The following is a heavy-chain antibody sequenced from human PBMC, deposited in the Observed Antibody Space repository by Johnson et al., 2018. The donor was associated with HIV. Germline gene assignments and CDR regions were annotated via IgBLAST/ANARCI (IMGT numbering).Heavy chain of an antibody. V-gene: IGHV3-66*02. CDR1: GFTVSSNY. CDR2: IYSGGST. Sequence: VQLVESGGGLVQPGGSLRLSCAASGFTVSSNYMSWVRQAPGKGLEWVSVIYSGGSTYYADSVKGRFTISRDSSKNTLYLQMNSLTPDDTAVYFCARDFPLGYRWGNGFDIWGQGTMVIVSS. D-gene: IGHD5-18*01. J-gene: IGHJ3*02. CDR3: ARDFPLGYRWGNGFDI.